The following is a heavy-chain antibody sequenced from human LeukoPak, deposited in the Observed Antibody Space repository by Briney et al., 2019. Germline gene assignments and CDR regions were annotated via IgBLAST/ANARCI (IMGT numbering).Heavy chain of an antibody. CDR2: INHSGST. V-gene: IGHV4-34*01. Sequence: SETLSLTCAVYSGSFSAYYWSWIRQPPGKGLEWIGEINHSGSTNYNPSLKSRVTISVDTSKNQFSLKLRSVTAADTAVYYCARVAPVITSLDYWGQGTLVTVSS. CDR3: ARVAPVITSLDY. CDR1: SGSFSAYY. J-gene: IGHJ4*02. D-gene: IGHD1-14*01.